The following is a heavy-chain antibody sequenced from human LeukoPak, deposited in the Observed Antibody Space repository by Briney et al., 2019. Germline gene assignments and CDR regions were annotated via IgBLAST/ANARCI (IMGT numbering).Heavy chain of an antibody. CDR3: ARDREVGATIHDY. J-gene: IGHJ4*02. V-gene: IGHV3-7*01. D-gene: IGHD1-26*01. Sequence: GGSLRLSCAASGFTFRNYYMSWVRQAPGKGLKWVANIKQDGSDKSYVDSVKGRFTISRDNAENSLYLQMNSLRAEDTAVYFCARDREVGATIHDYWGQGTLVTVSS. CDR1: GFTFRNYY. CDR2: IKQDGSDK.